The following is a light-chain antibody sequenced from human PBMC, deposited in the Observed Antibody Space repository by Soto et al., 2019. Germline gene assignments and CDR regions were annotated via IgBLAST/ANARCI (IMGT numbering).Light chain of an antibody. CDR3: QQSYSTTIT. V-gene: IGKV1-8*01. J-gene: IGKJ5*01. CDR1: QDISGY. Sequence: AIRMTQSPSSLSASTGDRVTITCRASQDISGYLAWYQQKPGKAPNLLIYAASTLQSGVASRFSGSGSGTDFTLTISSLQPEDSATYFCQQSYSTTITFGQGTRLEIK. CDR2: AAS.